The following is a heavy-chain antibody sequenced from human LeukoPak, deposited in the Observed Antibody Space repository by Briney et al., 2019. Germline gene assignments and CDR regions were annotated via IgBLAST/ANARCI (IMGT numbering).Heavy chain of an antibody. CDR3: ARDTGAAKDSYYNGMDV. J-gene: IGHJ6*04. CDR2: RKQVGREK. V-gene: IGHV3-7*03. CDR1: VLTYIRYL. D-gene: IGHD2-15*01. Sequence: GWPLTLSCASSVLTYIRYLLSGVRPARGRGGPWVANRKQVGREKYNLCSVKGRFTISRDNAKNSLYLQMNSLRAEDTAVYYCARDTGAAKDSYYNGMDVWGKGTTVTVSS.